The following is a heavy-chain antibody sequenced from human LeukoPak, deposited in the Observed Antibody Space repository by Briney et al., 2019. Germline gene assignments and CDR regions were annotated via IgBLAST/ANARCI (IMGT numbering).Heavy chain of an antibody. CDR2: LSYDGSEK. J-gene: IGHJ4*02. Sequence: GGSLRLSCAASGFTFSSYGMHWVRQAPGKGLEWVAVLSYDGSEKYYADSVKGRCTISRDNSKNTVYLQMNSLRAEDTAVYYCAESSSGWYGGFDYWGQGTLVTVSS. CDR3: AESSSGWYGGFDY. V-gene: IGHV3-30*18. D-gene: IGHD6-19*01. CDR1: GFTFSSYG.